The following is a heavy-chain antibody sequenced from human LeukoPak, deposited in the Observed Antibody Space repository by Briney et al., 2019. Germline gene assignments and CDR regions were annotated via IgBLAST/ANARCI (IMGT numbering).Heavy chain of an antibody. CDR1: GYTFANYD. CDR2: MNPHSGNT. J-gene: IGHJ5*02. Sequence: ASVKVSCKASGYTFANYDINWVRQASGQGLEWMGWMNPHSGNTGYAQNFQGRVTMTRNTSTSTAYMELRSLRSEDTAVYYCARLSSHYGDYKVDPWGQGTLVTVSS. V-gene: IGHV1-8*01. D-gene: IGHD4-17*01. CDR3: ARLSSHYGDYKVDP.